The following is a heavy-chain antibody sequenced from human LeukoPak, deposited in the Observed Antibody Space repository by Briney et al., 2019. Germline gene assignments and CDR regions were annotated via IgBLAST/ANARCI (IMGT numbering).Heavy chain of an antibody. CDR1: GFTLSSYA. J-gene: IGHJ4*02. D-gene: IGHD6-13*01. V-gene: IGHV3-23*01. Sequence: GRSLRLSCAASGFTLSSYAMTWVRRAPGKGLEWVSAIIDSDSSTYYADSVKGRFTISRDNSRNTLYLQMNSLRAEDTAVYYCAKDRQLDYWGQGTLVTVSS. CDR2: IIDSDSST. CDR3: AKDRQLDY.